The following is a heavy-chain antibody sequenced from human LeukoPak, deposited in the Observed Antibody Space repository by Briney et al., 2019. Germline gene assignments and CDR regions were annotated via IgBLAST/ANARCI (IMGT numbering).Heavy chain of an antibody. CDR1: GGSISSSSYY. Sequence: PSETLSLTCTVSGGSISSSSYYWGWIRQPPGKGLEWIGSIYYSGSTYYNPSLKSRVTISVDTSKNQFSPKLSSVTAADTAVYYCARSPQDSSGWERRDAFDIWGQGTMVTVSS. J-gene: IGHJ3*02. CDR2: IYYSGST. V-gene: IGHV4-39*07. CDR3: ARSPQDSSGWERRDAFDI. D-gene: IGHD6-19*01.